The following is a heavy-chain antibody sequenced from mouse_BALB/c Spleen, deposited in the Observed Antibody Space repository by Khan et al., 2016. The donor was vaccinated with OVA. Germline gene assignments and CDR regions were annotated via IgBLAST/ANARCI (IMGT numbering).Heavy chain of an antibody. D-gene: IGHD1-1*01. J-gene: IGHJ3*01. Sequence: VQLQQSGPEVVKPGASVKMSCKASGYTFTSHVMHWVKQKPGQGLEWIGYIYPFNDATKFNEKFNGKATLTSDKSSSTAYMELTSLTSEDSAVYYLAPVGTYYVSFAYWGQGTLVTVSA. CDR3: APVGTYYVSFAY. V-gene: IGHV1S136*01. CDR2: IYPFNDAT. CDR1: GYTFTSHV.